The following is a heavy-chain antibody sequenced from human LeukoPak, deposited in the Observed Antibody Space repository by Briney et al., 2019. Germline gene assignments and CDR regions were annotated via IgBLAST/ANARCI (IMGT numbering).Heavy chain of an antibody. CDR2: IYYSGRT. D-gene: IGHD3-22*01. CDR3: ARRCYYDGSGYLE. J-gene: IGHJ1*01. V-gene: IGHV4-39*01. Sequence: SETLSLTCSVSGDSVSRSDSYWDWIRQPPGKGLEWIGTIYYSGRTYYSPSLKSRVTMSVDPSNNQFSLSLRSVTAADTALYYCARRCYYDGSGYLEWGQGTLLSVSS. CDR1: GDSVSRSDSY.